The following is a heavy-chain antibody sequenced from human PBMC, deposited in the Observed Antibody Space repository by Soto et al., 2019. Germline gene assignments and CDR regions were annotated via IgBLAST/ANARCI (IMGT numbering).Heavy chain of an antibody. J-gene: IGHJ5*02. V-gene: IGHV3-30*04. D-gene: IGHD4-4*01. Sequence: QVQLVESGGGLVQPGTSLRLSCAASGYTFRSHAMHWIRQAPGKGLEWVAIISYDGSTTYYGASVKGRFTISRDNSKNTLYLQMNSLRPEDTAVYFCARHLASTVTTSGWFDPWGQGTLVTVSS. CDR3: ARHLASTVTTSGWFDP. CDR1: GYTFRSHA. CDR2: ISYDGSTT.